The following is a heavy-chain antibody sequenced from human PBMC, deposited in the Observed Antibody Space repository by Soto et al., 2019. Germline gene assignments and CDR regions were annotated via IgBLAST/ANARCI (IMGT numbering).Heavy chain of an antibody. D-gene: IGHD2-2*01. CDR2: INSDGSST. Sequence: EVQLVESGGGLVQPGGSLRLSCAASGFTFSSYWMHWVRQAPGKGLVWVSRINSDGSSTSYADSVKGRFTISRDNATHTLYLQMNSLRAEDTAVYYCARDTNIVVVPADLFDYWGQGTLVTVSS. J-gene: IGHJ4*02. CDR3: ARDTNIVVVPADLFDY. V-gene: IGHV3-74*01. CDR1: GFTFSSYW.